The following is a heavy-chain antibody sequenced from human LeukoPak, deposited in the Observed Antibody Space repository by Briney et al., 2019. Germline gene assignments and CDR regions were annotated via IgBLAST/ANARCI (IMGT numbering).Heavy chain of an antibody. CDR3: AKPRLFGKPICYFDY. Sequence: PGGSLRLSCAASAFTFSSYAMSGVRQAPGKGLEWVSAISGSGGSTYYADSVKGRFTISRDNSKNTLYLQMNSLRAEDTAVYYCAKPRLFGKPICYFDYWGQGTLVTVSS. CDR1: AFTFSSYA. CDR2: ISGSGGST. J-gene: IGHJ4*02. V-gene: IGHV3-23*01. D-gene: IGHD3-16*01.